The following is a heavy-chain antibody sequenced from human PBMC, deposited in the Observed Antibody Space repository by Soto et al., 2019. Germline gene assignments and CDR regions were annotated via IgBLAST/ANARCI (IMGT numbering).Heavy chain of an antibody. D-gene: IGHD6-19*01. CDR3: ARDTGWGLGY. CDR2: IYYSGGT. J-gene: IGHJ4*02. Sequence: QVQLQESGPGLVRPSGTLSLTCAVSGDSINSNYCWPGVRQPPGKGLEWIAEIYYSGGTSYNPSLKSRVTISMDKSKNQFSLNLTSVTAADTAMYYCARDTGWGLGYWGQGTLVTVSS. CDR1: GDSINSNYC. V-gene: IGHV4-4*02.